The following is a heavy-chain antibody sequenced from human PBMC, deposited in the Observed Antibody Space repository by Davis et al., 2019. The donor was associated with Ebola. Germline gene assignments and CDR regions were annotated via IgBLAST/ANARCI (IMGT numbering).Heavy chain of an antibody. Sequence: GESLKISCAASGFTVRSTYMSWVRQAPGKGLEWVSVIYSGGTTRYADYADSVKGRFTISRDYSKNTLYLQMNSLRAEDTAIYYCAKLSCTSASCYTGNYYYYYGIDVWGQGTTVTVSS. CDR1: GFTVRSTY. V-gene: IGHV3-66*04. CDR2: IYSGGTTRYA. CDR3: AKLSCTSASCYTGNYYYYYGIDV. J-gene: IGHJ6*02. D-gene: IGHD2-2*02.